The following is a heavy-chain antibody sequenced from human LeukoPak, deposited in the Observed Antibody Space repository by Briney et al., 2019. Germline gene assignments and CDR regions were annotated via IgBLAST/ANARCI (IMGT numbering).Heavy chain of an antibody. V-gene: IGHV4-59*08. D-gene: IGHD2-15*01. Sequence: PSETLSLTCTVSGGSIKSYYWSWLRQPPGKGLEWIGYIYYSGSTNYNPSLKSRVTISVDTSKNQFSLKLSSVTAADTAVYYCARHLLGGGLDAFDIWGQGTMVTVSS. CDR2: IYYSGST. CDR3: ARHLLGGGLDAFDI. CDR1: GGSIKSYY. J-gene: IGHJ3*02.